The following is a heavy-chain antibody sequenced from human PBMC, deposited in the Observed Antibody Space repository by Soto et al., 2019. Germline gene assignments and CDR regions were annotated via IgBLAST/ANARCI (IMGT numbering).Heavy chain of an antibody. D-gene: IGHD6-6*01. Sequence: SQTLSLTCAISGDSVSANNAAWNWIRQSPSRGLEWLGRTYYRSKWNYDYAESVKSRLTITPDTSNNQFSLQLNSVTPEDAAVYYCVRQPLANLALYGMDVWGQGTTVTVSS. CDR2: TYYRSKWNY. V-gene: IGHV6-1*01. J-gene: IGHJ6*02. CDR1: GDSVSANNAA. CDR3: VRQPLANLALYGMDV.